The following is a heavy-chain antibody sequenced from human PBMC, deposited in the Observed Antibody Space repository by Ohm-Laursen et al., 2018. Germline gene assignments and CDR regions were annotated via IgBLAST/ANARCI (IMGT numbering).Heavy chain of an antibody. V-gene: IGHV4-59*08. D-gene: IGHD1-26*01. J-gene: IGHJ4*02. CDR1: GNSINTYY. CDR3: AGNRLGSSFDN. CDR2: IHYSGNT. Sequence: GTLSLTCTVSGNSINTYYWSWIRQPPGKGLECISWIHYSGNTNYNPSLRSRVTISVDTSKNQISLSLRSVTAADTAIYYCAGNRLGSSFDNWGPGTVVTVSS.